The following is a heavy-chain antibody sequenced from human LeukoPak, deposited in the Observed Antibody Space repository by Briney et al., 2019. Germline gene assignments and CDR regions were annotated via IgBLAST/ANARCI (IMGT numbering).Heavy chain of an antibody. V-gene: IGHV4-39*07. J-gene: IGHJ5*02. CDR3: ARAAKFDP. CDR1: GGSISSSSYY. CDR2: IYYSGST. Sequence: SETLSLTCTVSGGSISSSSYYWGWIRQPPGKGLEWIGSIYYSGSTYYNPSLKSRVTISVDTSKNQFSLKLSSVTAADTAVYCCARAAKFDPWGQGTLVTVSS.